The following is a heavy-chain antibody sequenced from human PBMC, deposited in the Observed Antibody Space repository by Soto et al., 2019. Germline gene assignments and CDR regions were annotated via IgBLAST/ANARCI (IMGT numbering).Heavy chain of an antibody. CDR2: FDPEDGET. D-gene: IGHD6-13*01. V-gene: IGHV1-24*01. CDR1: GYTLTELS. CDR3: ATVVWQPTWDWFDP. Sequence: ASVKVSCKVSGYTLTELSMHWVRQAPGKGLEWMGGFDPEDGETIYAQKFQGRVTMTEDTSTDTAYMELSSLRSEDTAVYYCATVVWQPTWDWFDPWGQVTLVTVSS. J-gene: IGHJ5*02.